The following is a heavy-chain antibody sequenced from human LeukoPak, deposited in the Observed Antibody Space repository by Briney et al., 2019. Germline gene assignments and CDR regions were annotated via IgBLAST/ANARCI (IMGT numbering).Heavy chain of an antibody. J-gene: IGHJ3*02. CDR3: AKPLALMVTHHDAFDI. CDR2: ISYDGSNK. D-gene: IGHD5-18*01. CDR1: GFTFSSYG. Sequence: PGGSLRLSCAASGFTFSSYGMHWVRQAPGKGLEWVAVISYDGSNKYYADSVKGRFTISRDNSKNTLYLQMNSLRAEDTAVYYCAKPLALMVTHHDAFDIWGQGTMVTVSS. V-gene: IGHV3-30*18.